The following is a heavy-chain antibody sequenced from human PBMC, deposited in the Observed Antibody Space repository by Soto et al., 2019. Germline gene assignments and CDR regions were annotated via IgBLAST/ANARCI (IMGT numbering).Heavy chain of an antibody. CDR1: GVSISSCGYY. V-gene: IGHV4-31*03. CDR3: AIETGSPGAFDI. CDR2: IYYSGST. Sequence: TLSLTCTVSGVSISSCGYYLSWIRQHPGKGLEWIGYIYYSGSTYYNPSLKSRVTISVDTSKNQFSLKLSSVTAADTAVYYCAIETGSPGAFDIWGQGTMVTGSS. D-gene: IGHD3-9*01. J-gene: IGHJ3*02.